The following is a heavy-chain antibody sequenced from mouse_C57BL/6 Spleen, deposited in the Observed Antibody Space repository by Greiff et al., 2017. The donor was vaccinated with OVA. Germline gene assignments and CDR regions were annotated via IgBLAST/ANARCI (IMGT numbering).Heavy chain of an antibody. CDR1: GYAFSSSW. V-gene: IGHV1-82*01. CDR2: IYPGDGDT. D-gene: IGHD2-3*01. CDR3: ARFYDGYYRA. Sequence: VKLMESGPELVKPGASVKISCKASGYAFSSSWMNWVKQRPGKGLEWIGRIYPGDGDTNYNGKFKGKATLTADKSSSTAYMQLSSLTSEDSAVYFCARFYDGYYRAWGQGTSVTVSS. J-gene: IGHJ4*01.